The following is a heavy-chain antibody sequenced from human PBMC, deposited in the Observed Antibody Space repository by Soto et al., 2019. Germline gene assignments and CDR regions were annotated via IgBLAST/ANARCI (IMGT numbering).Heavy chain of an antibody. D-gene: IGHD3-10*01. V-gene: IGHV3-21*01. CDR1: GFTFSTYN. J-gene: IGHJ4*02. CDR3: ARDHYYGSGSYPPNDY. Sequence: EVQLVESGGGLVKPGGSLRLSCAASGFTFSTYNMNWVRQAPGKGLEWVSSIDWSSTYIYYADSLKGRFTISRDNAKNSLLLQMNSLRAEDTSVYYCARDHYYGSGSYPPNDYWGQGTLVTVAS. CDR2: IDWSSTYI.